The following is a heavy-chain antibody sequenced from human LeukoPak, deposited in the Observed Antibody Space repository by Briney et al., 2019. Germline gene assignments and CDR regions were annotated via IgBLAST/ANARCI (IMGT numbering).Heavy chain of an antibody. V-gene: IGHV3-33*01. J-gene: IGHJ5*02. Sequence: GRSLRLSCAASGXIFSSYAMHWVRQAPGTGLEWVAVIWSDGSNKYYADSVKGRFTISRDNSKNTLYLQMNSLRAEDTAVYYCARGIAAAGNPNWFDPWGQGTLVTVSS. CDR2: IWSDGSNK. D-gene: IGHD6-13*01. CDR3: ARGIAAAGNPNWFDP. CDR1: GXIFSSYA.